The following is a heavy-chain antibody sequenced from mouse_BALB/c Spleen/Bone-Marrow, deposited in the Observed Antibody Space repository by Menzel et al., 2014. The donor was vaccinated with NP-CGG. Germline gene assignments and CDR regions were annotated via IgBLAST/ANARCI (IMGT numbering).Heavy chain of an antibody. J-gene: IGHJ2*01. CDR1: GFTFSSFG. V-gene: IGHV5-17*02. CDR3: ARSGSSSGHFDY. D-gene: IGHD1-1*01. Sequence: EVNVVKSGGGLVQPGGSRKLSCAASGFTFSSFGMHWVRQAPEKGLEWVAYISSGSSTIYYADTVMGRFTISRDNPKNTLFLQMTSLRSEDTAMYYCARSGSSSGHFDYWGQGTTLTVSS. CDR2: ISSGSSTI.